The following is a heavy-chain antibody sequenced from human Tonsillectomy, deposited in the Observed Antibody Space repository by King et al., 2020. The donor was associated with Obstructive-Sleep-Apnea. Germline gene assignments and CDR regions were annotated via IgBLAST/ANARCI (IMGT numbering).Heavy chain of an antibody. D-gene: IGHD4-17*01. V-gene: IGHV1-3*01. Sequence: VQLVQSGAEVKKPGASVKVSCKASGYTFTSYTMHWVRQAPGQRLEWMGWINAGNGNTKYSQKFQDRVTITRDTSASTAYMELSSLRSEDTAVYYCARDEVDADYGDAFDIWGRGTMVTVSS. CDR2: INAGNGNT. CDR3: ARDEVDADYGDAFDI. CDR1: GYTFTSYT. J-gene: IGHJ3*02.